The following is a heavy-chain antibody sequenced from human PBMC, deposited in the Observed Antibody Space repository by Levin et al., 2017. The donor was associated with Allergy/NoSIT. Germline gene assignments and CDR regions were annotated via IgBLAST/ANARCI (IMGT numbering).Heavy chain of an antibody. CDR2: ISYSGST. V-gene: IGHV4-59*01. Sequence: PSETLSLTCTVSGGSINSYFWSWIRQPPGKGLEWIGDISYSGSTNHNPSFKSRVTISVDTSKKQFSLKLNSVTAADTAVYYCARYYGFWSGNYFDYWGQGNLVTVSS. J-gene: IGHJ4*02. D-gene: IGHD3-3*01. CDR1: GGSINSYF. CDR3: ARYYGFWSGNYFDY.